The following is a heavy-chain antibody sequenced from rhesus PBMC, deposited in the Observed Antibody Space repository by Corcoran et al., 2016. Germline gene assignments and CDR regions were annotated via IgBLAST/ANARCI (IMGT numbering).Heavy chain of an antibody. D-gene: IGHD3-9*01. CDR3: ASLYGYYFDY. CDR2: FTYSGSN. Sequence: QVQLQESGPGLVKPSETLSLTCAVSGGSLSSGYYYCSWIRQPPGKGLEWIGYFTYSGSNSNNPSRKSRVTISRDTSKNQFALKLSAVTAADTAVYYCASLYGYYFDYWGQGVLVTVSS. CDR1: GGSLSSGYYY. V-gene: IGHV4-122*02. J-gene: IGHJ4*01.